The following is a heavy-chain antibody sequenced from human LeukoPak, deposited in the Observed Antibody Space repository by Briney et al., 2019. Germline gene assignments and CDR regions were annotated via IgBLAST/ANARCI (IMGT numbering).Heavy chain of an antibody. V-gene: IGHV1-69*13. D-gene: IGHD2-15*01. CDR1: GGTFSNYA. Sequence: SVKVSCKASGGTFSNYAISWVRQAPGQGLQWMGGIIPVFGTANYAQKFQDRVTITADESTSTAYMDLTSLKSEDTAVYYCAREGSSEFVRGYCSGGGCYGFDYWGQGTLVTVSS. CDR2: IIPVFGTA. J-gene: IGHJ4*02. CDR3: AREGSSEFVRGYCSGGGCYGFDY.